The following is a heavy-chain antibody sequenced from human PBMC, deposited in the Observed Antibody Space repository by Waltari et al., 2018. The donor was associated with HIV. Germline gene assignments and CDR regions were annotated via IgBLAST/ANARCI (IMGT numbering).Heavy chain of an antibody. Sequence: EVQLVESGGDLVQPGGSLRLSCAVSGFSFSSFWMSWVRQAPEKGLEWVASMKHDGSEKYYVDSVKGRFTISRDNAKNSLFLQMDSLRAEDTALYYCSRLSYHAFDLWGQGTMVTVSS. J-gene: IGHJ3*01. CDR2: MKHDGSEK. V-gene: IGHV3-7*01. CDR1: GFSFSSFW. D-gene: IGHD3-16*02. CDR3: SRLSYHAFDL.